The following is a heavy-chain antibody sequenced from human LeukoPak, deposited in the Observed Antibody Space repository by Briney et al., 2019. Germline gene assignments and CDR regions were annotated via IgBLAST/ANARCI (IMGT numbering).Heavy chain of an antibody. J-gene: IGHJ4*02. CDR2: ISGSDGST. CDR1: GFTFSSYA. V-gene: IGHV3-23*01. CDR3: APLGYCSDTSCSDTDY. D-gene: IGHD2-2*01. Sequence: GGSLRLSCAASGFTFSSYAMSWVRQAPGKGLEWVSTISGSDGSTYYADSLKGRFTISRDNSKNTLYPQMNSLRAEDTAVYYCAPLGYCSDTSCSDTDYWGQGTLVTVSS.